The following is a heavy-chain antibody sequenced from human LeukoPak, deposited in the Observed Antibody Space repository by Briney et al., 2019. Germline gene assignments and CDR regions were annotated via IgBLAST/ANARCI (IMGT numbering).Heavy chain of an antibody. D-gene: IGHD6-19*01. Sequence: GGSLRLSCAASGFTFSNYAIHWVRQAPGKGLESVSVISSNGGNIYHANSVKGRFTISRDNSKNTLYLQMGSLRAEDMAVYYCARDRSSGAWYYYYMDVWGKGTTVTVSS. V-gene: IGHV3-64*01. CDR3: ARDRSSGAWYYYYMDV. CDR2: ISSNGGNI. CDR1: GFTFSNYA. J-gene: IGHJ6*03.